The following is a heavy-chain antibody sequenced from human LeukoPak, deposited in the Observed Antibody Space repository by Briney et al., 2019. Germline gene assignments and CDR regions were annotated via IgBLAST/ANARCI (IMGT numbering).Heavy chain of an antibody. CDR1: GFTFSSYS. D-gene: IGHD1-26*01. CDR2: ISSTSSYI. J-gene: IGHJ6*03. Sequence: GGSLRLSCAASGFTFSSYSINWVRQAPGKGLEWVSSISSTSSYIYYADSVKGRYTISRDNTKNSLYLQMNSLRAEDTAVYYCARVVGYYYYMDVWGQGTTVTVSS. CDR3: ARVVGYYYYMDV. V-gene: IGHV3-21*01.